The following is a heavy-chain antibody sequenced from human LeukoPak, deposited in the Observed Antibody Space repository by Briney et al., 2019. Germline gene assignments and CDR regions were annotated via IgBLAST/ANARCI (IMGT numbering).Heavy chain of an antibody. Sequence: ASETLFLTCTVSGGSISSSSYYWGWIRQPPGKGLEWIGSIYYSGSTYYNPSLKSRVTISVDTSKNQFSLKLSSVTAADTAVYYCVRRVTTVDAFDIWGQGTMVTVSS. CDR2: IYYSGST. D-gene: IGHD4-17*01. CDR1: GGSISSSSYY. CDR3: VRRVTTVDAFDI. J-gene: IGHJ3*02. V-gene: IGHV4-39*01.